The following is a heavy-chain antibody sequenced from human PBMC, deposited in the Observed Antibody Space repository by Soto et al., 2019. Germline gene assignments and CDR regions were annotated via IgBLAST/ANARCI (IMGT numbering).Heavy chain of an antibody. V-gene: IGHV3-33*01. Sequence: GSLRLSCAASGFTFSSYGMHWVRQAPGKGLEWVAVIWYDGSNKYYADSVKGRFTISRDNSKNTLYLQMNSLRAEDTAVYYCARDHCSSTSCYRGRGYSGYDYWRNYYYYYGMDVWGQGTTVTVSS. CDR2: IWYDGSNK. CDR3: ARDHCSSTSCYRGRGYSGYDYWRNYYYYYGMDV. CDR1: GFTFSSYG. D-gene: IGHD5-12*01. J-gene: IGHJ6*02.